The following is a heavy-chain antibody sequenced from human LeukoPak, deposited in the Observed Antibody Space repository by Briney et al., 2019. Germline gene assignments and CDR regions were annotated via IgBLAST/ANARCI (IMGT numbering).Heavy chain of an antibody. V-gene: IGHV4-59*12. CDR3: ARGRTLNYDFWSGYHNPYFDY. J-gene: IGHJ4*02. D-gene: IGHD3-3*01. CDR2: IYYTGSA. CDR1: GAPITRYY. Sequence: SETLSLTCTVSGAPITRYYWSWIRQPPGKGLEWIGYIYYTGSANYNPSLKSRVSISVDTSKNQFSLKLSSVTAADTAVYYCARGRTLNYDFWSGYHNPYFDYWGQGTLVTVSS.